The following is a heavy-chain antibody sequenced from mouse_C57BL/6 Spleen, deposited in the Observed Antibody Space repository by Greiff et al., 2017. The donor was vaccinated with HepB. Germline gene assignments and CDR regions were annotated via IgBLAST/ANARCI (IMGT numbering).Heavy chain of an antibody. CDR3: ARVGITRYYFDY. J-gene: IGHJ2*01. CDR2: ISYDGSN. Sequence: EVKVEESGPGLVKPSQSLSLTCSVTGYSITSGYYWNWIRQFPGNKLEWMGYISYDGSNNYNPSLKNRISITRDTSKNQFFLKLNSVTTEDTATYYCARVGITRYYFDYWGQGTTLTVSS. CDR1: GYSITSGYY. D-gene: IGHD2-4*01. V-gene: IGHV3-6*01.